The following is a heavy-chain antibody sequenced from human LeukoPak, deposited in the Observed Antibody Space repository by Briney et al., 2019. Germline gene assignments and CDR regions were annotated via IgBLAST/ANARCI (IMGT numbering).Heavy chain of an antibody. CDR1: GFTFSSYS. D-gene: IGHD3-9*01. Sequence: GGSLRLSCAASGFTFSSYSMNWVRQAPGKGLEWVSSISSSSSYIYYADSVKGRFTISRDNAKNSLYLQMNSLRAEDTAVYYCARGGEGYFDWLFVRHFRGDDAFDIWGQGTMVTVSS. CDR3: ARGGEGYFDWLFVRHFRGDDAFDI. J-gene: IGHJ3*02. V-gene: IGHV3-21*01. CDR2: ISSSSSYI.